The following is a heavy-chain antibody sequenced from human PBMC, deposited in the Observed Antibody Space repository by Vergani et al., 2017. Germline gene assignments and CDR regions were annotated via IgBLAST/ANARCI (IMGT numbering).Heavy chain of an antibody. CDR1: GFTSAGYA. Sequence: EVQLEESGGGLVLPGRSLRLSCVASGFTSAGYAMHWVRQAPGKGLEWVSGISWNSNRIGYADSVKGRFTISRDNAKNSLYLQMNSLRAEDMALYYCAKDLGTSSGGGWFDPWGQGTLVTVSS. V-gene: IGHV3-9*02. CDR3: AKDLGTSSGGGWFDP. CDR2: ISWNSNRI. J-gene: IGHJ5*02. D-gene: IGHD6-6*01.